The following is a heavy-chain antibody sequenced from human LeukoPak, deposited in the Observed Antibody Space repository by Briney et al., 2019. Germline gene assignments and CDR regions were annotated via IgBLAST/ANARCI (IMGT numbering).Heavy chain of an antibody. Sequence: GSLRLSCAASGLTFSSYWMSWVRQAPGKGLEWVANIKQDGSEKYYVDSVKGRFTISRDNAKNSLYLQMNSLRAEDTAVYYCARDTKDYWGQGTLVTVSS. CDR1: GLTFSSYW. D-gene: IGHD2-8*01. V-gene: IGHV3-7*01. CDR2: IKQDGSEK. J-gene: IGHJ4*02. CDR3: ARDTKDY.